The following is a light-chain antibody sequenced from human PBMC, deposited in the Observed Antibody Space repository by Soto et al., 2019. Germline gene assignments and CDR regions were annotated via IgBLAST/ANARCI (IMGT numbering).Light chain of an antibody. CDR3: QQSYSLQLT. J-gene: IGKJ4*01. V-gene: IGKV1-39*01. Sequence: DIQMTQSPSAMSASVGDRITITCRASQSVSNYLNWYQLKPGRAPKLLMYAASSLQSGVPSRFSGSGSGTDFTLTISSLQPEDFATYSCQQSYSLQLTFDGGTKVDIK. CDR2: AAS. CDR1: QSVSNY.